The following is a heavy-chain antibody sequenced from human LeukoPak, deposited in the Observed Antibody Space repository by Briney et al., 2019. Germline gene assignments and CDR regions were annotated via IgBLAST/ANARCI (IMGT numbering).Heavy chain of an antibody. D-gene: IGHD3-9*01. CDR2: IKEDGSER. V-gene: IGHV3-7*01. J-gene: IGHJ4*02. CDR3: ARDLDYDILTGFGEKNFDY. Sequence: GSLRLSCEGSAFIFSGHWMNWVRQTPGKGLEWVASIKEDGSERQYVDSVKGRFSISRDNTKGSLFLQMNSLRAEDTAVYYCARDLDYDILTGFGEKNFDYWGQGTLVTVSS. CDR1: AFIFSGHW.